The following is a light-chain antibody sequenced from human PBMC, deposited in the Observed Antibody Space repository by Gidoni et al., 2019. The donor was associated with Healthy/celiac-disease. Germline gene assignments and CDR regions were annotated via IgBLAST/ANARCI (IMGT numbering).Light chain of an antibody. V-gene: IGKV1-39*01. CDR2: AAS. CDR1: QSMSSY. CDR3: QQSYSTLGIT. Sequence: DIQMTQSPSSLSASVGDRVTITCRASQSMSSYLNWYQQKPGKAPKLLIYAASSLKSGVPPRFSGSGSGTDFTLTISSLQPEDFATYYCQQSYSTLGITFGQGTRLEIK. J-gene: IGKJ5*01.